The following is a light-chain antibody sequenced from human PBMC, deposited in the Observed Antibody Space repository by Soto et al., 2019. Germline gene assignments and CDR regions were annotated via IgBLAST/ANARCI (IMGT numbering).Light chain of an antibody. CDR1: QSVSNNY. CDR2: GAS. J-gene: IGKJ5*01. CDR3: QQRSNWPPD. V-gene: IGKV3D-20*02. Sequence: EIVLTQSPGTLSLSPGERATLSCRASQSVSNNYLAWYQQKPGQAPRLLIYGASNRATGIPDRFSGSGSGTDFTLTISRLEPEDFAVYYCQQRSNWPPDFGQGTRLEI.